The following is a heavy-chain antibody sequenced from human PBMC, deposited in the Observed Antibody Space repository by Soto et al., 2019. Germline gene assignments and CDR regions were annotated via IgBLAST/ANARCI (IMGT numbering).Heavy chain of an antibody. CDR1: CGSISSYY. Sequence: SETLSLTRTVSCGSISSYYRSWLRQPPGKGLEWIGYIYYSGSTNYNPSLKSRVTISVDTSKNQFSLKLSSVTAAGPALYYCARATPRAWEHWGDYYDSSGYAPNWFEPWGPVTLATV. D-gene: IGHD3-22*01. CDR3: ARATPRAWEHWGDYYDSSGYAPNWFEP. J-gene: IGHJ5*02. CDR2: IYYSGST. V-gene: IGHV4-59*01.